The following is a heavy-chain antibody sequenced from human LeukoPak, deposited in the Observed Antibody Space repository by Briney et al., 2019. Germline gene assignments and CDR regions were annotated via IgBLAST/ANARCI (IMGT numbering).Heavy chain of an antibody. CDR1: GFTFSSYS. D-gene: IGHD3-9*01. V-gene: IGHV3-21*01. J-gene: IGHJ6*02. CDR3: ARVNFDWSLWDYYYYYGMDV. Sequence: PGGSLRLSCAASGFTFSSYSMNWVRQAPGKGLEWVSSISSSSSYIYYADSVKGRFTISRDNAKNSLYLQMNSLRAEDTAVYYCARVNFDWSLWDYYYYYGMDVWGQGTTVTASS. CDR2: ISSSSSYI.